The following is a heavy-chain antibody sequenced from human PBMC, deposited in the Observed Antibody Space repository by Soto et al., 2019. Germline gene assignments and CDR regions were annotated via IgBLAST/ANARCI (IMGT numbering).Heavy chain of an antibody. J-gene: IGHJ3*02. CDR3: ARDFRAYSSSWYPAFDI. CDR1: GGSVSSGSYY. D-gene: IGHD6-13*01. Sequence: SETLSLTCTVSGGSVSSGSYYWSWIRQPPGKGLEWIGYIYYSGSTNYNPSLESRVTMSVDTSKNRFSLRLSSGTSADTAVYYCARDFRAYSSSWYPAFDIWGQGTMVTVSS. V-gene: IGHV4-61*01. CDR2: IYYSGST.